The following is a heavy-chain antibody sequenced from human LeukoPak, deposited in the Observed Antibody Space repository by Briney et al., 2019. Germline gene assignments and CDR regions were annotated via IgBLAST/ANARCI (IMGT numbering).Heavy chain of an antibody. CDR2: IYYSGRT. J-gene: IGHJ4*02. D-gene: IGHD3-10*01. Sequence: PSETLSLTCTVSGDSIISSSYYWGWIRQPPGKGLEWIGSIYYSGRTYYNPSLKSQVTISIDTSKNQFSLKLSSVTAADTAVYYCARLYSGTRPPDYWGQGALVTVSS. CDR1: GDSIISSSYY. CDR3: ARLYSGTRPPDY. V-gene: IGHV4-39*01.